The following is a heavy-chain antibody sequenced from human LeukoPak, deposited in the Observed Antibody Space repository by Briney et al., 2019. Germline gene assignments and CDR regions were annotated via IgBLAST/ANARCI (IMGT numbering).Heavy chain of an antibody. J-gene: IGHJ5*02. CDR2: ITPSGANT. V-gene: IGHV3-23*01. CDR1: GFTFSTCA. Sequence: GGSLRLSCAASGFTFSTCAMSWVRQAPGKGLEWVSVITPSGANTYYADSVKGRFTISRDNSKNTLYLQMNSLRAEDTAVYYCAKTRNLVPAAISWGQGTLVTVSS. D-gene: IGHD2-2*02. CDR3: AKTRNLVPAAIS.